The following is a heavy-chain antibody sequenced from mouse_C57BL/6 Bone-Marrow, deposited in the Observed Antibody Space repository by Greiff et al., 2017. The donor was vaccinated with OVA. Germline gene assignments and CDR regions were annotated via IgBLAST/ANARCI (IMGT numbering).Heavy chain of an antibody. CDR1: EYEFPSHD. Sequence: EVKLMESGGGLVQPGESLKLSCESNEYEFPSHDMSWVRKTPEKRLELVAAINSDGGSTYYPDTMERRFIISRDNTKKTLYLQMSSLRSEDTAWEYGARHRQLRLQNFDYWGQGTTLTVSS. CDR2: INSDGGST. CDR3: ARHRQLRLQNFDY. J-gene: IGHJ2*01. D-gene: IGHD3-2*02. V-gene: IGHV5-2*01.